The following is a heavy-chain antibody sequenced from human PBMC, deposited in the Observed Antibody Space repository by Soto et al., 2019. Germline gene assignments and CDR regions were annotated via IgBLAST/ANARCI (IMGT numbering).Heavy chain of an antibody. CDR2: IIPIFGTA. D-gene: IGHD2-15*01. CDR1: GGTFSRYA. Sequence: VASVKVSFKASGGTFSRYAISWLRQAPGQGLEWMGGIIPIFGTANYAQKFQGRVTIAADESTSTAYMELSSLRSEDTAVYYCARESVIGYCSGGSCAPGGAFDIWGQGTMVTVSS. V-gene: IGHV1-69*13. CDR3: ARESVIGYCSGGSCAPGGAFDI. J-gene: IGHJ3*02.